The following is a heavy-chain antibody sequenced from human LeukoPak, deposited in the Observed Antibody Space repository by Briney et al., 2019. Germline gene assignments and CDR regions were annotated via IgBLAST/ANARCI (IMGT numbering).Heavy chain of an antibody. CDR1: GGSIGSNNW. D-gene: IGHD6-13*01. Sequence: SETLSLTCAVSGGSIGSNNWWSWVRQPPGKGLEWIGEIYHSGSTNYNSSLKSRVTISVDKSKNQFSLNLSSVTAADTAVYYSARNSPYSSTTPWFDYWGQGTLVTVSS. CDR3: ARNSPYSSTTPWFDY. V-gene: IGHV4-4*02. CDR2: IYHSGST. J-gene: IGHJ4*02.